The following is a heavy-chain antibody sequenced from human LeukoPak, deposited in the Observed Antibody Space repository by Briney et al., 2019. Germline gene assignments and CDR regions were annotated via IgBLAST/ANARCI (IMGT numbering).Heavy chain of an antibody. V-gene: IGHV4-61*02. Sequence: PSETLSLTCTVSGGSIYSTSHYWNWVRQPAGKGLEWIGRIYISGSTNYNPSIKSRLTISLDTSKNQFSLKLSSVTAADTAVYYCARSSDSSGYTDAFDIWGQGTMVTVSS. J-gene: IGHJ3*02. D-gene: IGHD3-22*01. CDR2: IYISGST. CDR1: GGSIYSTSHY. CDR3: ARSSDSSGYTDAFDI.